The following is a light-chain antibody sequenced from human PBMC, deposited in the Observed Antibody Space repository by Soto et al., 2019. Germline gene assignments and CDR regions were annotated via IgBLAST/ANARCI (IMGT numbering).Light chain of an antibody. CDR1: QSISSW. CDR3: QQLKSSPFT. Sequence: GDRVTITCRASQSISSWLAWYQQKPGKAPKLLIYDASSLESGVPSRFSGSGSGTEFTLTISSLQPEDFVTYYCQQLKSSPFTFGPGTKVDIK. CDR2: DAS. V-gene: IGKV1-5*01. J-gene: IGKJ3*01.